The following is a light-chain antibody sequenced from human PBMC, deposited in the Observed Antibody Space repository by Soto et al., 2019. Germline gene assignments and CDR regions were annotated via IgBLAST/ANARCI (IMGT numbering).Light chain of an antibody. Sequence: EIVMTQSPATLSVSPGERATLSCRASQSVSSNLAWYQQKPGQAPRLLIYGASTRATGIPARFSGSGSGTEFTLTISSLQSADYAVYYCHQYNNWPPWTFGQGTKVDIK. V-gene: IGKV3-15*01. CDR3: HQYNNWPPWT. J-gene: IGKJ1*01. CDR1: QSVSSN. CDR2: GAS.